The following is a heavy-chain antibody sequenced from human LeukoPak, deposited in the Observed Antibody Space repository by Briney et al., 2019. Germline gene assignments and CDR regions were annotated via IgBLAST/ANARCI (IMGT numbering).Heavy chain of an antibody. CDR1: GNSISSGDYY. CDR3: ARHGCSTTSCRLYYYYYFYMDV. J-gene: IGHJ6*03. V-gene: IGHV4-61*02. CDR2: IYTSGST. Sequence: SETLSLTCTVSGNSISSGDYYWSWIRQPAGKGLEWIGRIYTSGSTTYNPSLKSRVTISVDTSKDQFSLKLNSVTAADTAVYYCARHGCSTTSCRLYYYYYFYMDVWGKGTTVTISS. D-gene: IGHD2-2*01.